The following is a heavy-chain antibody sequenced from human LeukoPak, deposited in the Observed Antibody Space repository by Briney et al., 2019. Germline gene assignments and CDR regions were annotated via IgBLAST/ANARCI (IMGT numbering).Heavy chain of an antibody. CDR3: ARATPYDSSGYYYLYYYGMDV. V-gene: IGHV1-18*01. CDR2: ISAYNGNT. D-gene: IGHD3-22*01. Sequence: ASVKVSCKASGYTFTSYGISWVRQAPGQGLEWMGWISAYNGNTNYAQKLQGRVTMTTDTSTSTAYMELRSLRSDDTAVYYCARATPYDSSGYYYLYYYGMDVWGQGTTVTVSS. CDR1: GYTFTSYG. J-gene: IGHJ6*02.